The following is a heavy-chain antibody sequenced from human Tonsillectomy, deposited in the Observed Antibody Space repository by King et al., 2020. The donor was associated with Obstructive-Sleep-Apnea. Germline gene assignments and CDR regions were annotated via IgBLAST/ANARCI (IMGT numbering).Heavy chain of an antibody. CDR2: VIPIFGTV. V-gene: IGHV1-69*01. CDR1: GGTFSSYA. J-gene: IGHJ4*02. D-gene: IGHD6-19*01. Sequence: KLVQSGPEVRKPGSSVKVSCKASGGTFSSYAITWVRQAPGQGLEWMGGVIPIFGTVNYAQNFQGRATISADESTGTAYMELNSLRSDDTAVYYCARDSVAGTRSYFDYWAQGTLVTVSS. CDR3: ARDSVAGTRSYFDY.